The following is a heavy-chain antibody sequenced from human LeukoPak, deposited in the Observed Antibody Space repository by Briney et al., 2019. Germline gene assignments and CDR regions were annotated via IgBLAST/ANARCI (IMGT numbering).Heavy chain of an antibody. CDR3: VRDGGTRLKYSYGYGDY. D-gene: IGHD5-18*01. CDR1: GFTFSSYE. J-gene: IGHJ4*02. Sequence: GGSLRLSCAASGFTFSSYEMNWVRQAPGKGLEWVSYISSSGSTIYYADSVKGRFTISRDNSKNSLYPQMNSLRAEDTAIYYCVRDGGTRLKYSYGYGDYWGQGTLVTVSS. CDR2: ISSSGSTI. V-gene: IGHV3-48*03.